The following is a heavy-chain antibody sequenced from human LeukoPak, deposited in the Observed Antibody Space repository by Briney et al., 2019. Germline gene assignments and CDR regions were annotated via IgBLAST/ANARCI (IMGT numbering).Heavy chain of an antibody. D-gene: IGHD3-22*01. CDR1: GGSISSGDYY. CDR2: IYYSGST. V-gene: IGHV4-30-4*01. Sequence: SETLSLTRTVSGGSISSGDYYWSWIRQPPGKGLEWIVYIYYSGSTYYNPSLKSRVTISVDTSKNQFSLKLSSVTAADTAVYYCARGSMSYYDSSGYSEFDYWGQGTLVTVSS. CDR3: ARGSMSYYDSSGYSEFDY. J-gene: IGHJ4*02.